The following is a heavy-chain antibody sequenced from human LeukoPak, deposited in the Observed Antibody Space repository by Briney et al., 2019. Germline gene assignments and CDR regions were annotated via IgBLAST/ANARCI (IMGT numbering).Heavy chain of an antibody. CDR1: GGSISSYY. Sequence: SETLSLTCTVSGGSISSYYWSWIRQPPGKGLEWIGYIYHSGSTNYNASLRSRVTMSVDTSKNQFSLKLSSVTAADTAVYYCASGGGWNDKFVYWGQGALVTVS. CDR2: IYHSGST. D-gene: IGHD1-1*01. V-gene: IGHV4-59*01. J-gene: IGHJ4*02. CDR3: ASGGGWNDKFVY.